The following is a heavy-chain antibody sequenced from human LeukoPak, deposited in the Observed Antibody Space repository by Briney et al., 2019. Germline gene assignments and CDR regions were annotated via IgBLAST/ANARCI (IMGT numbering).Heavy chain of an antibody. J-gene: IGHJ6*04. Sequence: ASVKVSCKASGGTFSSYAISWVRQAPGPGLDWMGGIIPIFGTANYAQKFQGKVTITADESTSTAYIELSSLRSEDTAVYYCASATLRCSGGSCYEMDVWGKGSTVTVSS. V-gene: IGHV1-69*13. CDR1: GGTFSSYA. CDR2: IIPIFGTA. CDR3: ASATLRCSGGSCYEMDV. D-gene: IGHD2-15*01.